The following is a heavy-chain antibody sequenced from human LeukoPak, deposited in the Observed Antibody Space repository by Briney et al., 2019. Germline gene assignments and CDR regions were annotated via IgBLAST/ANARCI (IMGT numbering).Heavy chain of an antibody. CDR3: ARGWKEWLPNWFDP. CDR2: IYYSGST. J-gene: IGHJ5*02. Sequence: PSETLSLTCTVSGGSISSYYWSWIRQPPGKGLEWIGYIYYSGSTNYNPSLKSRVTISVDTSKNQFSLKLSSVTAADTAVYYCARGWKEWLPNWFDPWGQGTLVTVSS. D-gene: IGHD3-3*01. V-gene: IGHV4-59*01. CDR1: GGSISSYY.